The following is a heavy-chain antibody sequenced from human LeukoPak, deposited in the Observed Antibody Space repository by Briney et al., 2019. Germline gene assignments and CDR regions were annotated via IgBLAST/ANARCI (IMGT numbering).Heavy chain of an antibody. V-gene: IGHV3-33*06. J-gene: IGHJ4*02. D-gene: IGHD3-10*01. CDR3: AKGYGSGSYCIDY. CDR1: GFTFSSYG. Sequence: GGSLRLSCAASGFTFSSYGMHWVRQAPGKGLEWVAVIWYDGSNKYYADSVKGRFTISRDNSKNTLYLQMNSLRAEDTAVYYCAKGYGSGSYCIDYWGQGTLVTVSS. CDR2: IWYDGSNK.